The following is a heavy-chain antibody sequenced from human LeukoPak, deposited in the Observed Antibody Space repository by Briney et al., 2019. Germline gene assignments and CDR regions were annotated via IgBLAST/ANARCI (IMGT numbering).Heavy chain of an antibody. CDR2: IGGNGVNT. CDR1: GFIFSSHA. J-gene: IGHJ6*02. Sequence: PGGSLRLSCAASGFIFSSHAMNWVRQAPGKGLEWVSVIGGNGVNTYYVDSVKGRFTISRDNSNNTLYLQMNSLRAEDTAVYYCAKDHFNYYDMDVWGQGTTVTVSS. CDR3: AKDHFNYYDMDV. V-gene: IGHV3-23*01. D-gene: IGHD2/OR15-2a*01.